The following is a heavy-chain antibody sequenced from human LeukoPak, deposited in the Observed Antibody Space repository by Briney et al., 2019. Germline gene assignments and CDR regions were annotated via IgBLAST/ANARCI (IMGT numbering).Heavy chain of an antibody. CDR1: GFTFSSYA. CDR2: ISYDGSNK. Sequence: PGGSLRLSCAASGFTFSSYAMHWVRQAPGKGLEWVAVISYDGSNKYYADSVKGRFTISRDNSKNTLYLQMNSLRAEDTAVYYCARGEDSSGYYDYWGQGTRVTVSS. D-gene: IGHD3-22*01. V-gene: IGHV3-30-3*01. CDR3: ARGEDSSGYYDY. J-gene: IGHJ4*02.